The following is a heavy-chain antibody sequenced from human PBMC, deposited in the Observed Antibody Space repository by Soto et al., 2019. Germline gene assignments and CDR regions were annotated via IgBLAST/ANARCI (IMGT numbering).Heavy chain of an antibody. V-gene: IGHV1-69*02. CDR3: ATSYGSGYRAFDY. CDR1: GDTFNFYS. Sequence: QVQLVQSGAEVKRPGSSVKVSCKASGDTFNFYSINWVRQAPGLGLEWLGRVNPILSLSNYAQRFQGRVTMTADKSTSTAYMILNSLKSEDTAIYYCATSYGSGYRAFDYWGQGALATASS. CDR2: VNPILSLS. J-gene: IGHJ4*02. D-gene: IGHD3-10*01.